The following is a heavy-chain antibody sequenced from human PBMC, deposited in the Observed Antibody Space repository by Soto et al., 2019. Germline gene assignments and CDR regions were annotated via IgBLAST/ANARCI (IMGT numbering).Heavy chain of an antibody. V-gene: IGHV3-30*18. Sequence: QVQLVESGGGVVQPGRSLRLSCAASGFTFSSYGMHWVRQAPGKGLEWVAVISYDGSNKYYADSVKGRFTISRDNSKNTLYLQMNSLRAEDTAVYYCANSPGGAEYQLLYPVFGYWGQGTLVTVSS. CDR1: GFTFSSYG. D-gene: IGHD2-2*02. CDR2: ISYDGSNK. CDR3: ANSPGGAEYQLLYPVFGY. J-gene: IGHJ4*02.